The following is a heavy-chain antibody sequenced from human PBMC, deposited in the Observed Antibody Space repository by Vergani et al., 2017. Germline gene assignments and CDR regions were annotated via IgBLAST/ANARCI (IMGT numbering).Heavy chain of an antibody. CDR1: GFTFSDYY. D-gene: IGHD2-2*01. CDR3: ARAPHSVVPGRRFDP. CDR2: ISGSGHTK. V-gene: IGHV3-11*04. Sequence: QVQLVESGGGLVKPGGSLRLSCAASGFTFSDYYMTWIRQAPGKGLEWISYISGSGHTKYYADSVKGRFAISRDNAKNSLYLQMNNLRVEDTAVYYCARAPHSVVPGRRFDPWGQGTLVTVSS. J-gene: IGHJ5*02.